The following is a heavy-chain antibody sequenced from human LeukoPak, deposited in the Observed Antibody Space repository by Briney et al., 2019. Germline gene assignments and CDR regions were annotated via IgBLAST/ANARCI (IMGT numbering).Heavy chain of an antibody. J-gene: IGHJ4*02. CDR1: GFTFSSYS. V-gene: IGHV3-74*01. Sequence: GGSLRLSCAASGFTFSSYSMNWVRQAPGKGLVWVSRINSDGSGTSYADSVKGRFTISRDNAKNTLYLQMNSLRAEDTAVYYCAKGRPYDSSGYYVYWGQGTLVTVSP. CDR3: AKGRPYDSSGYYVY. D-gene: IGHD3-22*01. CDR2: INSDGSGT.